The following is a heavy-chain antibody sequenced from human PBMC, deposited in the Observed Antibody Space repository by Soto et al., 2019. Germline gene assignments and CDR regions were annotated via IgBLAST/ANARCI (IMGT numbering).Heavy chain of an antibody. D-gene: IGHD3-3*01. Sequence: SETLSLTCTVSRGSISSYYWNWIRQSPGKGPEWIGYIYHSGATNYNPSLKSRVTISVDTSKNQFSLKLSSVTASGTAVYYCANTPDNYDFWSGPHFDNWALGTLVTVSS. CDR1: RGSISSYY. J-gene: IGHJ4*02. CDR2: IYHSGAT. CDR3: ANTPDNYDFWSGPHFDN. V-gene: IGHV4-59*08.